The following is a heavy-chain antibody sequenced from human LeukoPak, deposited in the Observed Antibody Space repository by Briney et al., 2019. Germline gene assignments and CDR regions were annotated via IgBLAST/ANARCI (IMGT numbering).Heavy chain of an antibody. D-gene: IGHD5-12*01. CDR2: IYSGGST. Sequence: GGSLRLSCAASGFTFSRNYMSWVRQAPGKGLEWVSVIYSGGSTYYAGSVRGRFTISRDNSKNTLYLQMNTLRAEDTAVYYCARVSGAYEFDYWGQGTLVTVSS. V-gene: IGHV3-53*01. CDR3: ARVSGAYEFDY. J-gene: IGHJ4*02. CDR1: GFTFSRNY.